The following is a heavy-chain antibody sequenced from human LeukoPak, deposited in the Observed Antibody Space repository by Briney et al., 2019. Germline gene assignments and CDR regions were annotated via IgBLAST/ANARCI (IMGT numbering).Heavy chain of an antibody. CDR1: GFTFSTYE. CDR3: AKAPGIYGSGSYSVIYFDY. CDR2: ISGSGGST. J-gene: IGHJ4*02. Sequence: GGSLRLSCAASGFTFSTYEMNWVRQAPGKGLEWVSTISGSGGSTYYADSVKGRFTISRDNSKNTLYLQMNSLRAEDTAVYYCAKAPGIYGSGSYSVIYFDYWGQGTLVTVSS. V-gene: IGHV3-23*01. D-gene: IGHD3-10*01.